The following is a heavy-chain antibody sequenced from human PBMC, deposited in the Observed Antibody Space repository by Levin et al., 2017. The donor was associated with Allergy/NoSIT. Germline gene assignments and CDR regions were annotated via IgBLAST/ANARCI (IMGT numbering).Heavy chain of an antibody. CDR1: GGSFSVYY. J-gene: IGHJ5*02. D-gene: IGHD2-2*01. V-gene: IGHV4-34*01. CDR3: VKGKRAFCSSTDCYTQPDYMWFDP. Sequence: SQTLSLTCAVHGGSFSVYYWSWIRQSPGKGLEWIGEINQLGNTNYNPSLKSRVTISVDTSQNQFSLTLNSVTAADTAVYYCVKGKRAFCSSTDCYTQPDYMWFDPWGQGILVTVSS. CDR2: INQLGNT.